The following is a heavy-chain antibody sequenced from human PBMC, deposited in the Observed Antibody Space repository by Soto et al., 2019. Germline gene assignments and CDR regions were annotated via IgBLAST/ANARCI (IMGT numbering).Heavy chain of an antibody. V-gene: IGHV4-30-2*01. Sequence: PSETLSLTCAVSGGSISSGGYSWSWIRQPPGKGLEWIGYIYHSGSTYYNPSLKSRVTISVDRSKNQFSLKLSSVTAADTAVYYCARVNFGVAGNWFDPWGQGTLVTVS. CDR2: IYHSGST. CDR3: ARVNFGVAGNWFDP. J-gene: IGHJ5*02. CDR1: GGSISSGGYS. D-gene: IGHD3-3*01.